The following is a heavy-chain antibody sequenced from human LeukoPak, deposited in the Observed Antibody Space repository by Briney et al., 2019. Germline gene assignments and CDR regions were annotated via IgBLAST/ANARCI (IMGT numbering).Heavy chain of an antibody. CDR3: ARDRIRDAFDI. CDR1: GYTFTGYY. J-gene: IGHJ3*02. V-gene: IGHV1-2*02. Sequence: ASVKVSCKASGYTFTGYYMHWVRQAPGQGLEWMGWINPNSGGTNYAQKFQGRVTMTTDTSTSTAYMELRSLRSDDTAVYYCARDRIRDAFDIWGQGTMVTVSS. CDR2: INPNSGGT.